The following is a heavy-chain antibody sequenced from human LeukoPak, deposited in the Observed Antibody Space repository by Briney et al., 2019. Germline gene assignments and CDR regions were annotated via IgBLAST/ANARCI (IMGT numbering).Heavy chain of an antibody. CDR3: ARDQEGFDY. V-gene: IGHV3-7*03. J-gene: IGHJ4*02. CDR1: GFTFSGYW. CDR2: IKQDGSEK. Sequence: GGSLRLSCAASGFTFSGYWMSWVRQAPGKGLEWVANIKQDGSEKYYVDSVKGRFTISRDNAKNSLYLQMNSLRAEDTAVYYCARDQEGFDYWGQGTLVTVSS.